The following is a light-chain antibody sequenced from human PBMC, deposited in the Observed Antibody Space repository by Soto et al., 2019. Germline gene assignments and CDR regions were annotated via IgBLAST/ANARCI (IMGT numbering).Light chain of an antibody. CDR2: EVS. J-gene: IGLJ1*01. V-gene: IGLV2-14*01. CDR1: SNDVGGYNY. CDR3: SSYTGSNIRYV. Sequence: QSALAQPASVSGSPGQSITISCTGTSNDVGGYNYVSWYQHHPGKAPKLMIYEVSDRPSGVSNRFSGSKSGNTASLTISGLQAEDGADYYCSSYTGSNIRYVFGTRTKVTVL.